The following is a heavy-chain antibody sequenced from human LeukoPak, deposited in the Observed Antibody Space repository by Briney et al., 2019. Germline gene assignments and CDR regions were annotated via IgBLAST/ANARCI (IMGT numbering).Heavy chain of an antibody. CDR2: ISTSSNYI. CDR3: ARDVYSSGWYDYDY. CDR1: GFTFSSYS. Sequence: GGSLRHSCAASGFTFSSYSMNWVRQAPGKGLEWVSSISTSSNYIYYTDSVKGRFTISRDNAKSSLYLQMNSLRAEDTAVYYCARDVYSSGWYDYDYWGQGTLVTVSS. V-gene: IGHV3-21*01. J-gene: IGHJ4*02. D-gene: IGHD6-19*01.